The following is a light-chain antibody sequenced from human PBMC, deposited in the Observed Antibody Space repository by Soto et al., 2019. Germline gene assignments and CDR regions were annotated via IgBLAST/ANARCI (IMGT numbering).Light chain of an antibody. J-gene: IGLJ2*01. CDR1: STDIGGYNY. Sequence: QSALTQTASVSGSPGQSITISCTGTSTDIGGYNYVSWYQQHPGKAPKLIIYDVNYRPSGVSNRFSGSKSGNTAALTISGLQAEDEADYYCSSYTSSSSLFGGGTKLTVL. CDR2: DVN. CDR3: SSYTSSSSL. V-gene: IGLV2-14*03.